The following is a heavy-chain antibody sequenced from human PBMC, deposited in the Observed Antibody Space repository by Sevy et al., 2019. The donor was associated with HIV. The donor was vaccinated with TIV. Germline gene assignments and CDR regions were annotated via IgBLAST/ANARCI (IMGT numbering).Heavy chain of an antibody. V-gene: IGHV1-2*02. CDR3: ARVVEPAGIDPYYYGVDV. CDR1: GYTFTDYY. CDR2: INPKSGGT. J-gene: IGHJ6*02. D-gene: IGHD2-2*02. Sequence: ASVKVSCKASGYTFTDYYIHWVRQAPGQGLEWMGWINPKSGGTNYAQKVHGRVTMTRDTSISTSYMELSRLCADDTAVYYCARVVEPAGIDPYYYGVDVWGPGATVTVSS.